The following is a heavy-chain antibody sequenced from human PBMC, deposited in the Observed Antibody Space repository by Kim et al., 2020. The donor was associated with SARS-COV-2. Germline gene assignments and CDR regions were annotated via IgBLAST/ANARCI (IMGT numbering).Heavy chain of an antibody. V-gene: IGHV1-69*01. D-gene: IGHD1-26*01. CDR2: A. Sequence: ANYAQKFQGRVTSTADESTSTAYMELSSLRSEDTAVYYCASGSYAGRFDYWGQGTLVTVSS. J-gene: IGHJ4*02. CDR3: ASGSYAGRFDY.